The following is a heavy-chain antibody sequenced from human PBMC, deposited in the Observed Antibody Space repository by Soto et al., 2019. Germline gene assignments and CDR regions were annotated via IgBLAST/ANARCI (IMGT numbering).Heavy chain of an antibody. CDR3: AKDGLSFGEFADYYGMDV. CDR1: GFTFSSYG. Sequence: QVQLVESGGGVGQPGRSLRLSCAASGFTFSSYGMHWVRQAPGKGLEWVAVISYDGRNKVYADSVKGRFTISRDNSKNTLYQPMNSLRAEDTAVYYCAKDGLSFGEFADYYGMDVWGQMTTVTVSS. J-gene: IGHJ6*02. CDR2: ISYDGRNK. V-gene: IGHV3-30*18. D-gene: IGHD3-10*01.